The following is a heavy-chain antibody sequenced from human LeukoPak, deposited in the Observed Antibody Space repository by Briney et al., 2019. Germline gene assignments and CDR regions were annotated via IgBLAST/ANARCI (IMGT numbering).Heavy chain of an antibody. CDR1: GNSVSSNSAA. CDR2: TYYRSNWYN. Sequence: SPTLSLSCAISGNSVSSNSAAGNWIRQSPSRGLEWLGRTYYRSNWYNDYAVYIKARITLDPVTSKNQISLHLNSVTPEDTAVYYCTRDPTSRASAGANAMDPWGQGTTVTVSS. D-gene: IGHD6-13*01. V-gene: IGHV6-1*01. CDR3: TRDPTSRASAGANAMDP. J-gene: IGHJ5*02.